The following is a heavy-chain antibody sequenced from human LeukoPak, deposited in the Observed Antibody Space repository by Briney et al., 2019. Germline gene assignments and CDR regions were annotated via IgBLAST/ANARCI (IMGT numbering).Heavy chain of an antibody. CDR3: ASGYDILTGHTRTFDY. Sequence: SESLSLTCAVYGGSFSGYYWSWIRQPPGKGLEWIGEINHSGSTNYNPSLKSRVTISVDTSKNQFSLKLSSVTAADTAVYYCASGYDILTGHTRTFDYWGQGTPVTVSS. CDR2: INHSGST. D-gene: IGHD3-9*01. CDR1: GGSFSGYY. J-gene: IGHJ4*02. V-gene: IGHV4-34*01.